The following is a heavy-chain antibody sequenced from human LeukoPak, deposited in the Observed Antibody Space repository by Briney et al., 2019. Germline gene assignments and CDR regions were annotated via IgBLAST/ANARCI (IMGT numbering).Heavy chain of an antibody. V-gene: IGHV3-13*01. Sequence: GGSLRLSCTASGFTLGGHDMHWVRQTTGDGLEWVAAVSAGHHAFYAGSVKGRFTVSREDAKNSLYLQVNSLRAGDTAVYYCVREARGYHYTYFDYWGQGSLVTVSS. D-gene: IGHD5-18*01. CDR3: VREARGYHYTYFDY. CDR2: VSAGHHA. J-gene: IGHJ4*02. CDR1: GFTLGGHD.